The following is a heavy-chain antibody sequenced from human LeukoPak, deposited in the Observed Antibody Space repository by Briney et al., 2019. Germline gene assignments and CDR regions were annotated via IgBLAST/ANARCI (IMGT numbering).Heavy chain of an antibody. J-gene: IGHJ4*02. CDR2: ISYDGSNK. CDR3: AKETYYYDSNGYFDY. CDR1: GFTFSSYG. V-gene: IGHV3-30*18. D-gene: IGHD3-22*01. Sequence: PGGSLRLSCAASGFTFSSYGMHWVRQAPGKGLEWVAVISYDGSNKYYADSVKGRFTISRDNSKNTLYLQMNSLRAEDTAVYYCAKETYYYDSNGYFDYWGQGTLVTVSS.